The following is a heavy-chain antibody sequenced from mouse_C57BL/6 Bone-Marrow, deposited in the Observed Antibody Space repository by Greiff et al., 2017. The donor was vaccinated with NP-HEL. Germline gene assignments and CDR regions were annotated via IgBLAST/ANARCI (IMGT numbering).Heavy chain of an antibody. CDR1: GFSLSTSGMG. V-gene: IGHV8-12*01. CDR3: ARRAPLDGYYGDYAMDY. CDR2: IYWDDDK. J-gene: IGHJ4*01. D-gene: IGHD2-3*01. Sequence: QVQLKESGPGILQSSQTLSLTCSFSGFSLSTSGMGVSWIRQPSGKGLEWLAHIYWDDDKRYNPSLKSRLTISKDTSRNQVFLKITSVDTADNATYYCARRAPLDGYYGDYAMDYWGKGTSVTVSS.